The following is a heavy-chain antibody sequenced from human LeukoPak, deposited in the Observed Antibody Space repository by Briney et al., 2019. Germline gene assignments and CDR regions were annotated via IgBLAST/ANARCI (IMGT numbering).Heavy chain of an antibody. V-gene: IGHV7-4-1*02. D-gene: IGHD6-6*01. Sequence: GASVKVSCKASGYTFTSYAMNWVRQAPGQGLEWMGWINTNTGNPTYAQGFTGRFVFSLDTSVSTAYLQISSLKAEDTAVYYCARLMPRIAARRWVYYYYYMDVWGKGTTVTVSS. CDR1: GYTFTSYA. CDR3: ARLMPRIAARRWVYYYYYMDV. J-gene: IGHJ6*03. CDR2: INTNTGNP.